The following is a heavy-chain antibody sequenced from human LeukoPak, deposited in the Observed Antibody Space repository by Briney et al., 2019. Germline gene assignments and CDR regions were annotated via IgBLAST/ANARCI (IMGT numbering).Heavy chain of an antibody. CDR3: ARGAEYYAIWRGYAGYSDY. CDR1: GYSISNGYY. J-gene: IGHJ4*02. V-gene: IGHV4-38-2*02. Sequence: PSETLSLACTVSGYSISNGYYWGWIRQPPGKGLEWVGSISHRGSTYYNPSLRSRITISLDRSKQKFSLKLTSVTAADTAVYFCARGAEYYAIWRGYAGYSDYWGQGISVTVSS. CDR2: ISHRGST. D-gene: IGHD3-3*01.